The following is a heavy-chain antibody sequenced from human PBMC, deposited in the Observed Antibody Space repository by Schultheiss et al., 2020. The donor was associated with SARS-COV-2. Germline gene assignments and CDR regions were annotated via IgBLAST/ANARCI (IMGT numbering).Heavy chain of an antibody. CDR2: ISGSSNYI. CDR3: ARDAQRDGYNYGWFDP. V-gene: IGHV3-21*01. D-gene: IGHD5-24*01. Sequence: GGSLRLSCAASGFTFSNYGMNWVRQAPGKGLEWVSSISGSSNYIYYANSVKGRFTISRDNAKHSLYLQMDSLRAEDTAVYYCARDAQRDGYNYGWFDPWGQGTLVTVSS. CDR1: GFTFSNYG. J-gene: IGHJ5*02.